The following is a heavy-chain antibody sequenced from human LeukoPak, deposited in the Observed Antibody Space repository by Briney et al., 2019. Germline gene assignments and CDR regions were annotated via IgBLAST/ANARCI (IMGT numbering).Heavy chain of an antibody. J-gene: IGHJ4*02. CDR3: ARDKGGYDGSFDY. CDR1: GGSISSYY. CDR2: IYYSGST. Sequence: PSETLSLTCTVSGGSISSYYWSWIRQPPGKGLEWIGYIYYSGSTNYNPSLKSRVTISVDTSKNQFSLKLSSVTAADTAVYYCARDKGGYDGSFDYWGQGTLVTVSS. V-gene: IGHV4-59*01. D-gene: IGHD5-12*01.